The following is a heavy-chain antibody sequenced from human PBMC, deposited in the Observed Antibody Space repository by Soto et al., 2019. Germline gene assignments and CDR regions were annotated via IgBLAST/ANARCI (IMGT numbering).Heavy chain of an antibody. CDR3: AKAQWELPAYNWFDP. V-gene: IGHV3-23*01. CDR1: GFTFSSYA. CDR2: ISGSGGST. J-gene: IGHJ5*02. D-gene: IGHD1-26*01. Sequence: GGSLRLSCAASGFTFSSYAMSWVRQAPGKGLEWVSAISGSGGSTYYADSVKGRFTISRDNSKNTLYLQMNSLRAEDTAVYYCAKAQWELPAYNWFDPWGQGTLVTVSS.